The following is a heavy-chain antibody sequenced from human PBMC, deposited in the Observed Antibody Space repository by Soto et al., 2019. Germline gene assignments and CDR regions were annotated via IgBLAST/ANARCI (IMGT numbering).Heavy chain of an antibody. CDR2: IKSKTDGGTT. V-gene: IGHV3-15*01. J-gene: IGHJ6*02. Sequence: GGSLRLSXAASGFTFSNAWMSWVRQAPGKGLEWVGRIKSKTDGGTTDYAAPVKGRFTISRDDSKNTLYLQMNSLKTEDTAVYYCTTSGPSDFWSGSVTFYGMDVWGQGTTVTVSS. D-gene: IGHD3-3*01. CDR1: GFTFSNAW. CDR3: TTSGPSDFWSGSVTFYGMDV.